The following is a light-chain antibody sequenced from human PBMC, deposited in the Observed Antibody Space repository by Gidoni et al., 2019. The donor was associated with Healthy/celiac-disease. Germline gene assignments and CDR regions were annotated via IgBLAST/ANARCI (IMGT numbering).Light chain of an antibody. CDR2: YDS. J-gene: IGLJ2*01. CDR3: QVWDSSSDHPV. Sequence: SYVLTQPPSGSVAPGKTARITCGGNNIGSKSVPWYQQKPGQAPVLVIYYDSDRPSGIPERFSGSNSGNTATLTISRVEAGDEADYYCQVWDSSSDHPVFGGGTKLTVL. CDR1: NIGSKS. V-gene: IGLV3-21*04.